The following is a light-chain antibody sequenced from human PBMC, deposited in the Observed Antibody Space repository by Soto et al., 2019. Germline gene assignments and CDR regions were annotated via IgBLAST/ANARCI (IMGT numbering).Light chain of an antibody. CDR3: HQRSSWPRT. CDR1: QSVSSY. CDR2: DAS. J-gene: IGKJ1*01. Sequence: EIVLTQSPATLSLSPGERATLSCRASQSVSSYLAWYQQKPGQAPRLLIYDASNMATGIPVRFSGSGSGTDFTLTINSLEPEDFAVYYCHQRSSWPRTFGQGTKVEIK. V-gene: IGKV3-11*01.